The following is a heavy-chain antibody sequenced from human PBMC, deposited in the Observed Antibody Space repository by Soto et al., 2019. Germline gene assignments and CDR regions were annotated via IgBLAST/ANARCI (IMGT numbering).Heavy chain of an antibody. CDR1: GFTFTPYW. J-gene: IGHJ2*01. CDR2: IKEDEIEK. V-gene: IGHV3-7*01. D-gene: IGHD3-22*01. CDR3: VRDYYYDTSGSGLFFRYFDL. Sequence: GGSLRLSCTASGFTFTPYWVSWLRQAPGKGLEWVANIKEDEIEKYYAASVKGRFTISRDNAKNSLYLQMNSLRAEDTAVYYCVRDYYYDTSGSGLFFRYFDLWGRGTLVTVSS.